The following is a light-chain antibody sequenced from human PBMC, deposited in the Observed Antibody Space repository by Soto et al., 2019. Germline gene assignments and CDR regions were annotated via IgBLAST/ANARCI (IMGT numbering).Light chain of an antibody. V-gene: IGKV3-15*01. CDR1: ESVSSN. CDR2: AAS. CDR3: QQDYNLRA. Sequence: EIVVTQSPATLSVSPGERATLSCRASESVSSNLSWFQHKPGQAPRLLIYAASTKATGVPARFSGSGSGTDFTLTISSLQPEDFAVYYCQQDYNLRAFGQGSKVDIK. J-gene: IGKJ1*01.